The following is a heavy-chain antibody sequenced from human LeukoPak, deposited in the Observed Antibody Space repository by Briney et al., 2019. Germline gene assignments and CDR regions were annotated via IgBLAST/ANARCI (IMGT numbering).Heavy chain of an antibody. Sequence: VKVSCKASGYTFTSYGISWVRQAPGQGLEWMGWISACNGNTNYAQKLQGRVTMTTDTFTSTAYMELRSLRSDDTAVYYCARAKQQLGSGYYYYGMDVWGKGTTVTVSS. D-gene: IGHD6-13*01. CDR3: ARAKQQLGSGYYYYGMDV. CDR2: ISACNGNT. J-gene: IGHJ6*04. CDR1: GYTFTSYG. V-gene: IGHV1-18*04.